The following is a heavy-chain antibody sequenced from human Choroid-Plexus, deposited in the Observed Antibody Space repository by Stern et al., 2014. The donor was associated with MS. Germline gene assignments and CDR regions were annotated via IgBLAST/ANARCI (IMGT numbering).Heavy chain of an antibody. Sequence: EQLVESEGGVVKPGRPLRLSCAASGFSFSSFGMHWVRQAPGKGLEWVALISYAGSKDYADSVKGGFTISRDNSKNQLNLEMTNLRAEDTAVYYCAKDRQYLTFFFDFWGQGSLVTVSS. CDR1: GFSFSSFG. J-gene: IGHJ4*02. CDR2: ISYAGSK. D-gene: IGHD2/OR15-2a*01. V-gene: IGHV3-30*18. CDR3: AKDRQYLTFFFDF.